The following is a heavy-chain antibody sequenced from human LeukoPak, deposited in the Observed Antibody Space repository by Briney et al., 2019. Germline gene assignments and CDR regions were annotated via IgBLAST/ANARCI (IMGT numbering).Heavy chain of an antibody. Sequence: SETLSLTCTVSGDSISSYYWSWIRQPPGKGLEWIGNINYSGSTDYNPSPKSRVTISVDTSKNQISLRLSSVTAADTAVYHCARDKGPYWYFDLWGRGTLVTVSS. CDR3: ARDKGPYWYFDL. J-gene: IGHJ2*01. CDR2: INYSGST. CDR1: GDSISSYY. V-gene: IGHV4-59*01.